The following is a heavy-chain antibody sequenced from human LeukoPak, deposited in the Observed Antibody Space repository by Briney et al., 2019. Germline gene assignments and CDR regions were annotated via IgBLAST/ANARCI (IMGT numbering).Heavy chain of an antibody. CDR1: GFTFSSYE. D-gene: IGHD6-19*01. Sequence: GGSLRLSCAASGFTFSSYEMNWVRQAPGKGLEWVSYISSSGSTIYYADSVKGRFTISRDNSKNTLYLQMGSLRAEDMAVYYCARDPHSSGWGYYYMDVWGKGTTVTISS. CDR3: ARDPHSSGWGYYYMDV. CDR2: ISSSGSTI. V-gene: IGHV3-48*03. J-gene: IGHJ6*03.